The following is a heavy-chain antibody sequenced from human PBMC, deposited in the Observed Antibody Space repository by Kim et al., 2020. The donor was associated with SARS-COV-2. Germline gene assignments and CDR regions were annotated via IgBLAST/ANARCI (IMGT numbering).Heavy chain of an antibody. D-gene: IGHD3-16*01. Sequence: GESLKISCKGSGYSFTSYWIGWVRQMPGKGMEWMGIIYPGDSDTRYSPSFQGQVTISADKSISTAYLQWSSLKASDTAMYYCASAPGSLAGDWGYYGMDVWGQGTTVTVSS. CDR1: GYSFTSYW. CDR3: ASAPGSLAGDWGYYGMDV. CDR2: IYPGDSDT. V-gene: IGHV5-51*01. J-gene: IGHJ6*02.